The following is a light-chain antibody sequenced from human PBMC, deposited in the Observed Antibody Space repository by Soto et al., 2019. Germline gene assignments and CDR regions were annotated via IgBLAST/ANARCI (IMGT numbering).Light chain of an antibody. CDR1: SSNIGSNT. CDR2: SNN. V-gene: IGLV1-44*01. J-gene: IGLJ1*01. Sequence: QLVLTQPPSASGTPGQRVTISCSGSSSNIGSNTVNWYQQLPGTAPKLLIYSNNQRPSGVPDRFSGSKSGTSASLAISGLQPEDEADYYCAAWDDSLKAVFGTGTKLTVL. CDR3: AAWDDSLKAV.